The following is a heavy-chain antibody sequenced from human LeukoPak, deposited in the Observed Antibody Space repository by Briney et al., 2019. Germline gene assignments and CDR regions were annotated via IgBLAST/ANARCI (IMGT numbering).Heavy chain of an antibody. V-gene: IGHV3-30*18. Sequence: PGRSLRLSCPASGFTFNSYGMHWVRQVPGKGLEWVAIISYDGTNKYYADSVKGRFTISRDSSKNTLYLQMNSLRPEDTAVYYCAKDDSSSWSTFDYWGQGTLVTVSS. D-gene: IGHD6-13*01. CDR3: AKDDSSSWSTFDY. CDR1: GFTFNSYG. CDR2: ISYDGTNK. J-gene: IGHJ4*02.